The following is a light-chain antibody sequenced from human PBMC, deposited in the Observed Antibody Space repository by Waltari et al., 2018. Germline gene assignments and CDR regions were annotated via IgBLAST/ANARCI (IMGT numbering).Light chain of an antibody. J-gene: IGKJ2*01. V-gene: IGKV1-33*01. CDR1: QDISNY. CDR2: DAS. Sequence: IQMTQSPSSLSASVGDRVTITCQASQDISNYLNWYQQKPGKAPKLLIYDASNLETGVPSRFSGSGSGTDFTFTISSLQPEDIATYYCQQYDNPPYTFGQGTKLEI. CDR3: QQYDNPPYT.